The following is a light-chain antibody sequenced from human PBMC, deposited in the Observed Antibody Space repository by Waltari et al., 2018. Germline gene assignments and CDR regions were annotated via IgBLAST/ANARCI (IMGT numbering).Light chain of an antibody. Sequence: QSALTQPAPVSGPPGQAITIPCTGTSSDVGGYNYVSCYQQHPGKAPKFMIYDVSTRXXXXXXXXSGSKSGNTASLTISGLQAEDEADYSCSSYTSSSTWVFGGGTKLTVL. V-gene: IGLV2-14*01. J-gene: IGLJ3*02. CDR3: SSYTSSSTWV. CDR1: SSDVGGYNY. CDR2: DVS.